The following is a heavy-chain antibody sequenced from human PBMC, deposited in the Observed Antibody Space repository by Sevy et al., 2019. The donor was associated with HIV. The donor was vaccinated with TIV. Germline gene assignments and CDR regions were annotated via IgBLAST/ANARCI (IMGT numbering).Heavy chain of an antibody. Sequence: ASVKVSCKASGYTFTGYYMHWVRQAPGQGLELMGWINPNSGGTNYAQKFQGRVTMTRDTSISTAYMELSRLRSDDTAVYYCAREQTKSYYDSSGYYYWGQGTLVTVFS. CDR2: INPNSGGT. D-gene: IGHD3-22*01. CDR1: GYTFTGYY. CDR3: AREQTKSYYDSSGYYY. J-gene: IGHJ4*02. V-gene: IGHV1-2*02.